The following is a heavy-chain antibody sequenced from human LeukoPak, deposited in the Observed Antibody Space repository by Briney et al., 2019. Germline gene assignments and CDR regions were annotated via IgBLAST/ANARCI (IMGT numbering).Heavy chain of an antibody. CDR3: ARARTSQQLNSFDI. CDR1: GFTFSSSE. CDR2: ISSSGSTT. J-gene: IGHJ3*02. D-gene: IGHD6-13*01. Sequence: GGSLRLFCAASGFTFSSSEINWVRQAPGKGMEWVSYISSSGSTTHYADSVKGRFTNSRDNAKNSLYLQMNSLRGEDTAVYYCARARTSQQLNSFDIWGQGTMVTVSS. V-gene: IGHV3-48*03.